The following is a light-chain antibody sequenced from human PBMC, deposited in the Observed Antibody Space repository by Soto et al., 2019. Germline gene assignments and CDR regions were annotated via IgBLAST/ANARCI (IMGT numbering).Light chain of an antibody. CDR2: GTS. J-gene: IGKJ1*01. V-gene: IGKV3-20*01. CDR1: QSVASRN. CDR3: QHFGNSLWT. Sequence: IVLTQSPGTLSLSPGERATLSCRASQSVASRNLAWYQQKSGQAPRLLIYGTSSRAVHTPDRFSGSGSGTDFTLTISGLEPEDFAVYYRQHFGNSLWTFGQGTKVEI.